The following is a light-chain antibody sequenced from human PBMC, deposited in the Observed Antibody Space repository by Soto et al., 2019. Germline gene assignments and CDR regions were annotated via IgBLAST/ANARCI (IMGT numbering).Light chain of an antibody. J-gene: IGKJ5*01. CDR2: GAS. CDR1: QSVSSN. CDR3: QQYKNGTAIK. Sequence: MAVTHAPTTLCSYTLNRAPVSYRTSQSVSSNLAWYQQEPGQAPRLLIYGASTRATGIPARFSGSGSGTEFALTISSLQSEDFAVYYFQQYKNGTAIKFGQGTRLEIK. V-gene: IGKV3D-15*01.